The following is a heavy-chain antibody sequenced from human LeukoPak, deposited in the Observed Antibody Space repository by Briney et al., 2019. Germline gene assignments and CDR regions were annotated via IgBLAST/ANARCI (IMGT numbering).Heavy chain of an antibody. V-gene: IGHV4-39*01. CDR3: ARQISDYYYYYMDV. CDR1: GGSISSSTYY. CDR2: IYYSGTI. Sequence: SETLSLTCTVSGGSISSSTYYWGWIPQPPGKGLEWIGTIYYSGTIYYNPSLESRVTIFEDASKNQFSLMLTSVTAADTAVYYCARQISDYYYYYMDVWGKGTTVTVSS. J-gene: IGHJ6*03. D-gene: IGHD3-10*01.